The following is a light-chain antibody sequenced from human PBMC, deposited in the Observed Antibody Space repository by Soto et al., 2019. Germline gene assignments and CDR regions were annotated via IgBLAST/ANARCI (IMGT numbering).Light chain of an antibody. J-gene: IGKJ4*01. Sequence: DIQMTQSSSSLSASVGDRVTITCQASQDISNYLNWYQQKPGKAPKLLIYDASNLETGVPSRFSGSGSGTDFTFTISCLQPEDIATYYCQQYDNLPLTFGGGTKVDI. CDR3: QQYDNLPLT. CDR2: DAS. V-gene: IGKV1-33*01. CDR1: QDISNY.